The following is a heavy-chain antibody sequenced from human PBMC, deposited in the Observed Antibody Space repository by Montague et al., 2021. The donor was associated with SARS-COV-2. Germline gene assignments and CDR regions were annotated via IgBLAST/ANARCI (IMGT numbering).Heavy chain of an antibody. CDR1: GDAITNHH. Sequence: SETLSLTCSVSGDAITNHHWSWIRQPAGKGLEWIGRMHLTGKTNFSPFFSSRLTMSADTSKNQFSLKLTSVTAADTAIYFCARDRFDFGAGRQGTIDFWGQGALVTVSS. V-gene: IGHV4-4*07. CDR3: ARDRFDFGAGRQGTIDF. J-gene: IGHJ4*02. D-gene: IGHD3-10*01. CDR2: MHLTGKT.